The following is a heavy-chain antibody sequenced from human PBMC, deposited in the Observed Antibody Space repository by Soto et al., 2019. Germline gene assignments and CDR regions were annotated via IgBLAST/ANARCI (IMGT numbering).Heavy chain of an antibody. CDR1: GGTVASSHW. CDR2: VYHTGDT. CDR3: AREIVTAGGNNYFDP. Sequence: NPSETLSLTCGVSGGTVASSHWWSWVRQSPGGGLEWIGNVYHTGDTNFNPSLQSRVTISVDKSNNQFSLRLNSLTAADTAVYFCAREIVTAGGNNYFDPWGPGTLVTASS. D-gene: IGHD2-21*02. V-gene: IGHV4-4*02. J-gene: IGHJ5*02.